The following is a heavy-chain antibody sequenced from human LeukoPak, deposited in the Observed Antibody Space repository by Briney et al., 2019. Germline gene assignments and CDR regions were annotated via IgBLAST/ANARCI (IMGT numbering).Heavy chain of an antibody. V-gene: IGHV3-9*01. Sequence: PGRSLRLSCAASGFTFDDYAMHWVRQAPGKGLEWVSGISWNSGSIDYADSVKGRFTISRDNAKNSLYLQMNSLRAEDTAVYYCARSGNSNRAFDIWGQGTMVTVSS. D-gene: IGHD4-11*01. CDR1: GFTFDDYA. CDR2: ISWNSGSI. J-gene: IGHJ3*02. CDR3: ARSGNSNRAFDI.